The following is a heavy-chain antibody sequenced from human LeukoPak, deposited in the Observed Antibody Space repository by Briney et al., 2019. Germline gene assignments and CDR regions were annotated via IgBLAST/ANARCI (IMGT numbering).Heavy chain of an antibody. V-gene: IGHV4-39*01. CDR1: GGSISSSTYY. D-gene: IGHD5-24*01. J-gene: IGHJ4*02. Sequence: PSETLSLTCTVSGGSISSSTYYWDWIRQPPGKGLEWIASIYYSGSTYYNPSLKSRVTISVDTSKNQFSLKLSSVTAADTAVYYCARVMATIVGYYFDYWGQGTLVTVSS. CDR3: ARVMATIVGYYFDY. CDR2: IYYSGST.